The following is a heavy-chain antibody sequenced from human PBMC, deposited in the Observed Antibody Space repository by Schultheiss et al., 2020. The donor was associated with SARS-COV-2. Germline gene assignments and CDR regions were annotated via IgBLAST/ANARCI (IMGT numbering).Heavy chain of an antibody. CDR2: INHSGST. V-gene: IGHV4-34*01. D-gene: IGHD3-3*01. J-gene: IGHJ5*02. Sequence: GSLRLSCAASGFTFSNAWMSWVRQAPGKGLEWIGEINHSGSTNYNPSLKSRVTISVDTSKNQFSLKLSSVTAADTAVYYCARAPATIFGVVKRVWFDPWGQGAQVTVSS. CDR1: GFTFSNAW. CDR3: ARAPATIFGVVKRVWFDP.